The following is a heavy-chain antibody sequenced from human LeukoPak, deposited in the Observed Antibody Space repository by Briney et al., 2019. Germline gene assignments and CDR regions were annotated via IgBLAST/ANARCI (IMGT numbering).Heavy chain of an antibody. V-gene: IGHV4-59*01. J-gene: IGHJ4*02. CDR2: IYYSGST. CDR1: GGSISSYY. Sequence: PSETLSLTCTVSGGSISSYYWSWIRQPPGKGLEWIGYIYYSGSTNYNPSPKSRVTISVDTSKNQFSLKLSSVTAADTAVYYCARVCDDSSGCLDYWGQGTLVTVSS. D-gene: IGHD3-22*01. CDR3: ARVCDDSSGCLDY.